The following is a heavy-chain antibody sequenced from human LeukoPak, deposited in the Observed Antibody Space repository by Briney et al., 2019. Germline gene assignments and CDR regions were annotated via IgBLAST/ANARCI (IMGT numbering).Heavy chain of an antibody. J-gene: IGHJ3*02. CDR3: APVGTDNAFDI. D-gene: IGHD5-12*01. Sequence: ASVKVSCKASGGTFSSYAISWVRQAPGQGLEWMGGIIPIFGTANYAQKFQGRVTITADESTSTAYMELSSLRSEDTAVYYCAPVGTDNAFDIWGQGTMVTVSA. CDR2: IIPIFGTA. V-gene: IGHV1-69*13. CDR1: GGTFSSYA.